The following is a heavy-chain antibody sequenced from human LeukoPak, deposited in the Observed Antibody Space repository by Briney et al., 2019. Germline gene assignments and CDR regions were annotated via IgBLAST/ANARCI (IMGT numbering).Heavy chain of an antibody. D-gene: IGHD1-26*01. CDR3: AKVYSGSYYANWFDP. CDR1: GFTFTSYA. V-gene: IGHV3-23*01. J-gene: IGHJ5*02. CDR2: ISGSGDST. Sequence: PGGSLRLSCAASGFTFTSYAMRWVRQAPGKGLEWVSTISGSGDSTYYADSVKGRFTISRDNSKNTLFLQMNSLRAEGTAVYYCAKVYSGSYYANWFDPWGQGTLVTVSS.